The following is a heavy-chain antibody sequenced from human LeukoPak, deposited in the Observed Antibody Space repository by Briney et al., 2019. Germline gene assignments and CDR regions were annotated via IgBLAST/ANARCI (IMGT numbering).Heavy chain of an antibody. V-gene: IGHV3-30*18. J-gene: IGHJ3*02. D-gene: IGHD3-3*01. CDR3: AKDRDPSGHDAFDI. CDR1: GFTFSSYG. CDR2: ISYDGSNK. Sequence: PGRSLRLSCAASGFTFSSYGMHWVRQAPGKGLEWVAVISYDGSNKYYADSVKGRFTISRDNSKNTLYLQMNSLRAEDTAVYYCAKDRDPSGHDAFDIWGQGTMVTVSS.